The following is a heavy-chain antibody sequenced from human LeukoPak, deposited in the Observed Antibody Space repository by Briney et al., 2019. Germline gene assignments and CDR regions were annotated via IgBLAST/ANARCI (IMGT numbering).Heavy chain of an antibody. V-gene: IGHV3-23*01. CDR2: ASSSSGST. J-gene: IGHJ4*02. Sequence: GGSLRLSCAASGFTFSGYAMAWVRQAPGKGLEWVSVASSSSGSTYYADSVKGRFTISRDNSKNTLDLQMNSLRAEDTAVYYCVKDYSGGYYYFDYWGQGTLVTVSS. CDR1: GFTFSGYA. D-gene: IGHD3-22*01. CDR3: VKDYSGGYYYFDY.